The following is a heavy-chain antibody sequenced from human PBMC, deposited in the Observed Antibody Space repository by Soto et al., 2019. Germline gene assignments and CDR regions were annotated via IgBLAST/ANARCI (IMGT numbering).Heavy chain of an antibody. Sequence: GGSLRLSCAASGFTFSDHYMDWVRQAPGKGLEWVGRTRNKANSYTTEYAASVKGGFTISRDDSKNSLYLQMNSLKTEDTAVYYCARAAGYYYYYGMDVWGQGTTVTVSS. CDR2: TRNKANSYTT. J-gene: IGHJ6*02. V-gene: IGHV3-72*01. CDR3: ARAAGYYYYYGMDV. CDR1: GFTFSDHY.